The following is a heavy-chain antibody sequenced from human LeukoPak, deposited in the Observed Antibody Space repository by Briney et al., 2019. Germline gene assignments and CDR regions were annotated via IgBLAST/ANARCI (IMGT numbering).Heavy chain of an antibody. J-gene: IGHJ4*02. D-gene: IGHD2/OR15-2a*01. CDR3: ARRLSVAADLDS. V-gene: IGHV1-2*02. CDR2: INPSTGDT. CDR1: GYSFTGYY. Sequence: ASVKVSCKTSGYSFTGYYMYWVRQAPGQGLGWMGWINPSTGDTNYAQKFQGRVTMTRDTSITTVYMELSRLRSDDTAVYYCARRLSVAADLDSWGQGTLVTVSS.